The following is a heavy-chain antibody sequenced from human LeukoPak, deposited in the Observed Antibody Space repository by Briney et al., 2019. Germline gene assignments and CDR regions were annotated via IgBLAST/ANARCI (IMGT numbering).Heavy chain of an antibody. V-gene: IGHV3-21*01. Sequence: GGSLRLSCAASGFTFSSYSMNWVRQAPGKGLEWVSSISSSSSCIYYADSVKGRFTISRDNAKNSLYLQMNSLRAEDTAVYYCARVLGGGYYYYYYMDVWGKGTTVTVSS. CDR1: GFTFSSYS. D-gene: IGHD1-26*01. J-gene: IGHJ6*03. CDR3: ARVLGGGYYYYYYMDV. CDR2: ISSSSSCI.